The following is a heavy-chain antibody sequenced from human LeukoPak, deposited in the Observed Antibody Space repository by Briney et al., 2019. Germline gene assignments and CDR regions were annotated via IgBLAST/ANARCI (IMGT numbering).Heavy chain of an antibody. V-gene: IGHV4-4*07. Sequence: SETLSLTCTVSGGSISSYYSSWLRQPAGKGLQWIGRIYTSGSTNYNPSLKSRVTMSVDTSKNQFSLKLSSVTAADTAVYYCARDSGGIVPGKDYYYYYMDVWGKGTTVTVSS. CDR2: IYTSGST. J-gene: IGHJ6*03. CDR3: ARDSGGIVPGKDYYYYYMDV. D-gene: IGHD3-16*02. CDR1: GGSISSYY.